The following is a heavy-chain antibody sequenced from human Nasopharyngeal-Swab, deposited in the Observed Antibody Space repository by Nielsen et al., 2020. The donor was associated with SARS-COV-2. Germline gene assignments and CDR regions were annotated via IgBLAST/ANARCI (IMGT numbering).Heavy chain of an antibody. D-gene: IGHD2-15*01. V-gene: IGHV4-4*02. J-gene: IGHJ6*03. CDR2: IYHRGST. CDR3: ARVSILKVVVVGYYYYMDV. Sequence: VRQAPGKGLEWIGEIYHRGSTNYNPSLKSRVTISVDKSKNQFSLKLSSVTAADTAVYYCARVSILKVVVVGYYYYMDVWGKGTTVTVSS.